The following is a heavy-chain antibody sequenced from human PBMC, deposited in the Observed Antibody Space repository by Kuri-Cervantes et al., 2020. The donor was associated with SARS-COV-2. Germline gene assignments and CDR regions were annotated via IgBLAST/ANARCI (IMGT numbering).Heavy chain of an antibody. D-gene: IGHD3-22*01. CDR3: ATGRHYYYDSSGWDY. CDR2: INSDGSST. CDR1: GFLFSASA. Sequence: GESLKISCEVSGFLFSASAIHWVRQAPGKGLVWVPRINSDGSSTSYADSVKGRFTISRDNSKNTLYLQMNSLRAEDTAVYYCATGRHYYYDSSGWDYWGQGTLVTVSS. V-gene: IGHV3-74*01. J-gene: IGHJ4*02.